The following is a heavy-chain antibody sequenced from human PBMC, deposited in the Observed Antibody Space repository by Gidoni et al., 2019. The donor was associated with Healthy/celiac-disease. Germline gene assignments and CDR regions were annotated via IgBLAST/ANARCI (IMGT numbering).Heavy chain of an antibody. CDR3: ARGGPRHAFDI. Sequence: QVQLQQWGAGLLKPSETLSLTCAVYGGSCSGYYWSWIRPPPGTGLEWIGEINHSGSTNYNPSLQSRVTISVDTSKHQFSLQLSSVTAADTAVYYCARGGPRHAFDIWGPGTMVTVSS. J-gene: IGHJ3*02. CDR2: INHSGST. V-gene: IGHV4-34*01. CDR1: GGSCSGYY.